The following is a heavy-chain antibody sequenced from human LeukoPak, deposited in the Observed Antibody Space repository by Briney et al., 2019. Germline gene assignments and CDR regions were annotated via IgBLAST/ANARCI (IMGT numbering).Heavy chain of an antibody. CDR2: INHSGST. D-gene: IGHD6-13*01. Sequence: SETLSLTCTVSGGSISSSSYYWSWIRQPPGKGLEWIGEINHSGSTNYNPSLKSRVTISVDTSKNQFSLKLSSVTAADTAVYYCARGVAAAGSWFDPWGQGTLVTVSS. J-gene: IGHJ5*02. CDR3: ARGVAAAGSWFDP. V-gene: IGHV4-39*07. CDR1: GGSISSSSYY.